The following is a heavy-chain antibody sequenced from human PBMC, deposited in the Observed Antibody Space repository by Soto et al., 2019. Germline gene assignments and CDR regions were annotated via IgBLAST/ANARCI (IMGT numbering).Heavy chain of an antibody. CDR2: INQGGNT. CDR1: GGSFSDDY. Sequence: PSETLSLTCAVSGGSFSDDYWSWIRQAPGKGLEWIGEINQGGNTNYNPSVKSRVTMSVDTSRKQVYLKVTSVTAADTAVYYCGRRPKAMVVANFWGQGTLVTVSS. J-gene: IGHJ4*02. D-gene: IGHD2-21*01. CDR3: GRRPKAMVVANF. V-gene: IGHV4-34*01.